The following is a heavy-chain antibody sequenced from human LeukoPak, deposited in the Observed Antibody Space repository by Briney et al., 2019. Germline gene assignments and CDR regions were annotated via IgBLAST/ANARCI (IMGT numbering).Heavy chain of an antibody. J-gene: IGHJ4*02. CDR3: ARECSGVAGHFDY. CDR1: GFTFSSYR. D-gene: IGHD6-19*01. V-gene: IGHV3-21*01. CDR2: ISSSSSYI. Sequence: PGGSLRLSCAASGFTFSSYRMNWVRRAPGKGLEWVSSISSSSSYIYYADSVKGRFTISRDNAKNSLYLQMNSLRAEDTAVYYCARECSGVAGHFDYWGQGTLVTVSS.